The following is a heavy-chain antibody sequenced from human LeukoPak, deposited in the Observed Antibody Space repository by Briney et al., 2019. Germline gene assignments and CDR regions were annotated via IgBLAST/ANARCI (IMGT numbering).Heavy chain of an antibody. J-gene: IGHJ5*02. CDR2: INHSGST. V-gene: IGHV4-34*01. D-gene: IGHD3-3*01. CDR3: ARSGVVRTSNWFDP. CDR1: GGSFSGYY. Sequence: RTSETLSLTCAVYGGSFSGYYWSWIRQPPGKGLEWIGEINHSGSTNYNPSLKSRVTISVDTSKNQFSLKLGSVTAADTAVYYCARSGVVRTSNWFDPWGQGTLVTVSS.